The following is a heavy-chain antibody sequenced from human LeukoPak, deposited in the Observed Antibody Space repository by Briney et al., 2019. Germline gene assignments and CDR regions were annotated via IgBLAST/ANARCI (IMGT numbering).Heavy chain of an antibody. CDR2: INPYRGAI. CDR1: VLTFTVDY. CDR3: AREPKSQLLLDY. V-gene: IGHV1-2*02. J-gene: IGHJ4*02. D-gene: IGHD2-2*01. Sequence: PGASVNVSCMPSVLTFTVDYIHWVRQAPGQGLEWMGWINPYRGAINYAQKLQGRVTLTRDTSISTAYMELSWLTSGDTPVYYCAREPKSQLLLDYWGEGTLVTVSS.